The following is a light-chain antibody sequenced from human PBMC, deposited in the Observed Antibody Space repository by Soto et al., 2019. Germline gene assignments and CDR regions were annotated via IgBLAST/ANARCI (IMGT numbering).Light chain of an antibody. Sequence: DIQLTQSPSFLSASVGDRVTITCRASQSVSGWLAWYQQKPGEAPKLLIYDASALPRGVPSRFSGSGSGTKFTLTIASLQPDDFATYYCQQYETFSGTFGPGTKVEI. J-gene: IGKJ1*01. V-gene: IGKV1-5*01. CDR3: QQYETFSGT. CDR1: QSVSGW. CDR2: DAS.